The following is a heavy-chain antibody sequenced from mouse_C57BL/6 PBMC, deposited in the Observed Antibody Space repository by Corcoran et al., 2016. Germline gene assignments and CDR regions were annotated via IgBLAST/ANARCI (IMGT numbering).Heavy chain of an antibody. Sequence: DVQLQESGPGLVKPSQSLSLTCSVTGYSITSGYYWNWIRQFPGNKLEWMGYISYDGSNNYNPSLKNRISITRDTSKNQFSLKLNSVTTEDTATYYCARKGSLDYWGQGTTLTVSS. J-gene: IGHJ2*01. V-gene: IGHV3-6*01. CDR1: GYSITSGYY. D-gene: IGHD3-3*01. CDR2: ISYDGSN. CDR3: ARKGSLDY.